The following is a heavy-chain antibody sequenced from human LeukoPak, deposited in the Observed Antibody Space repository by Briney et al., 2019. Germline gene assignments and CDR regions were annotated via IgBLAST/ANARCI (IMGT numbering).Heavy chain of an antibody. CDR1: GFTFSSYG. J-gene: IGHJ3*02. CDR2: IYHSGST. V-gene: IGHV4-4*02. CDR3: ARDQTCGGDCYPDAFDI. Sequence: GSPRLSCTASGFTFSSYGMHWVRQAPGKGLEWIGEIYHSGSTNYNPSLKSRVTISVDKSKNQFSLKLSSVTAADTAVYYCARDQTCGGDCYPDAFDIWGQGTMVTVSS. D-gene: IGHD2-21*02.